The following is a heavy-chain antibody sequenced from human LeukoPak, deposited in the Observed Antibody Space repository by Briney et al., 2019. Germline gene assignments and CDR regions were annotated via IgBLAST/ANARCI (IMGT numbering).Heavy chain of an antibody. CDR3: ARDVVRGVIYYYYGMDA. V-gene: IGHV3-33*01. J-gene: IGHJ6*04. D-gene: IGHD3-10*01. CDR1: GFTFSSYG. CDR2: IWYDGSNK. Sequence: GGPLRLSCAASGFTFSSYGMHWVRQAPGKGLEWVAVIWYDGSNKYYADSVKGRFTISRDNSKNTLYLQMNSLRAKDTAVYYCARDVVRGVIYYYYGMDAWGKGTTVTVSS.